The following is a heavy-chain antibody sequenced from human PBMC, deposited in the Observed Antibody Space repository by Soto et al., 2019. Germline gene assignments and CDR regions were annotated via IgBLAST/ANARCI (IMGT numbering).Heavy chain of an antibody. CDR2: IYYSGCT. Sequence: SDTLSLTCPIPGDSINSRSYYWSWIRQPPGKGMEWIGYIYYSGCTNYNPTLKSPVTITVNTAKTQFTLTLSTVTAADTAVYYCARPDEDDGASNTNWFDPWGQGTLVTVSS. CDR1: GDSINSRSYY. D-gene: IGHD4-17*01. V-gene: IGHV4-61*05. J-gene: IGHJ5*02. CDR3: ARPDEDDGASNTNWFDP.